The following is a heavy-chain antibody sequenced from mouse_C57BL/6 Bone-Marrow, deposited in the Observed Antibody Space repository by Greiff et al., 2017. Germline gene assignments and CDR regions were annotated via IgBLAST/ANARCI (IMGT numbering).Heavy chain of an antibody. J-gene: IGHJ2*01. D-gene: IGHD2-2*01. CDR2: IHPNSGST. V-gene: IGHV1-64*01. CDR3: ALWIRPGFEY. Sequence: QVQLQQPGAELVKPGASVTLSCKASGYTFTSYWMHWVKQRPGQGLEWIGMIHPNSGSTNYIEKFKSKATLTVAKSSSPAFMQLSSLTYEDSAVYYRALWIRPGFEYWGQGTTLTVSS. CDR1: GYTFTSYW.